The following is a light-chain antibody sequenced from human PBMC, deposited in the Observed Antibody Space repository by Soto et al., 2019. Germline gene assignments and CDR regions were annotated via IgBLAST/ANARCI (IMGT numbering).Light chain of an antibody. J-gene: IGKJ5*01. CDR1: QSVSSN. CDR3: QQYNNWPPIT. Sequence: ETVMRQSPATLSVYPGERATLSCRASQSVSSNLAWYQQKPGQAPRLLIYGASTRATGIPARFSGSGSGTEFTLTISSLQSEDFAVYYCQQYNNWPPITFGQGTRLEIK. V-gene: IGKV3-15*01. CDR2: GAS.